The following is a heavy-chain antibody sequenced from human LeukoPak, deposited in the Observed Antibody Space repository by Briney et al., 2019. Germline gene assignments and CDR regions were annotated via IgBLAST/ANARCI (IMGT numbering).Heavy chain of an antibody. CDR3: ARRSGQFLEWLLFDY. Sequence: GESLKISCKGSGYSFNSYWIAWVRQMPGKGLEWMGTIYPGDSDTRYSPSFQGQVTISADKSISTAYLQWSSLKASDTAMYYCARRSGQFLEWLLFDYWGQGTLVTVSS. J-gene: IGHJ4*02. V-gene: IGHV5-51*01. CDR1: GYSFNSYW. CDR2: IYPGDSDT. D-gene: IGHD3-3*01.